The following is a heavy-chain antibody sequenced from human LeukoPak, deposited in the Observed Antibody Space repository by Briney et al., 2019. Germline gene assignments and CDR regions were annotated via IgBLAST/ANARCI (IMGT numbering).Heavy chain of an antibody. CDR3: ARDRYDSSGYYYYYYGMDV. CDR1: GFTFSSYS. V-gene: IGHV3-21*01. J-gene: IGHJ6*02. Sequence: PGGSLRLSCAASGFTFSSYSMNWVRQAPGKGLEWVSSISSSSSYIYYADSVKGRFTISRDNAKNSLYLQMNSLRAEDTAVYYCARDRYDSSGYYYYYYGMDVWGQGTTVTVSS. CDR2: ISSSSSYI. D-gene: IGHD3-22*01.